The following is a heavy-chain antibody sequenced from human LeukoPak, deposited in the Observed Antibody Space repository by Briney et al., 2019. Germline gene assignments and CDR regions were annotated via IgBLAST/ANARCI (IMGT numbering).Heavy chain of an antibody. D-gene: IGHD4-17*01. CDR2: ISYDGSNK. CDR3: ARDEPTVTTGPPVGS. J-gene: IGHJ4*02. V-gene: IGHV3-30-3*01. Sequence: QSGRSLRLSCAASGFTFSSYAMHWVRQAPGKGLEWVAVISYDGSNKYYADSVKGRFTISRDNAKNTLYLQMNSLRVEDTAVYYCARDEPTVTTGPPVGSWGQGTLVTVSS. CDR1: GFTFSSYA.